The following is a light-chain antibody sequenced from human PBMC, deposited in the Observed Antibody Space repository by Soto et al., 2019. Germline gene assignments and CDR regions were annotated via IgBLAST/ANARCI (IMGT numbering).Light chain of an antibody. V-gene: IGKV1-5*01. CDR1: QSISSW. CDR2: DAS. J-gene: IGKJ5*01. Sequence: IHRTQPPSTLVASVGDRVTSTCRASQSISSWLAWYQQKPGKAPKLLIYDASSLQSGVPSRFSGSFSGTEFTLTISSPQSYDFTAHYIHQYASYARVRFGQGTRLEIK. CDR3: HQYASYARVR.